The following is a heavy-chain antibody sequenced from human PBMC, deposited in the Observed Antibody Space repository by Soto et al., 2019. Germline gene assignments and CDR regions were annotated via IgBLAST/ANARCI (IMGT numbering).Heavy chain of an antibody. J-gene: IGHJ4*02. D-gene: IGHD6-13*01. CDR1: GFTFSSYA. CDR2: ISGSGGST. V-gene: IGHV3-23*01. Sequence: EVQLLESGGGLVQPGGSLRLSCAASGFTFSSYAMSWVRQAPGKGLGWVSAISGSGGSTYYADSGKGRSTISRDNSKNTLYLQMNTLRAEDTSVYYCAYSSTPSDYWGQGTLVTVSS. CDR3: AYSSTPSDY.